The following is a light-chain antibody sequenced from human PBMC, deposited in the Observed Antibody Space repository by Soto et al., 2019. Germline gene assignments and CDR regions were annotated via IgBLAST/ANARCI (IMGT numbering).Light chain of an antibody. V-gene: IGKV3-20*01. Sequence: EIVLTQSPGTLSLSPGERATLSCRASQSVNINYLAWYQHRPGQAPRLLIYGASRRAAGIPDRFSGSGSGTDFTLTIARLEPEDFAVFYCQQYGISPHTFGQGTKLRSN. CDR2: GAS. CDR3: QQYGISPHT. J-gene: IGKJ2*01. CDR1: QSVNINY.